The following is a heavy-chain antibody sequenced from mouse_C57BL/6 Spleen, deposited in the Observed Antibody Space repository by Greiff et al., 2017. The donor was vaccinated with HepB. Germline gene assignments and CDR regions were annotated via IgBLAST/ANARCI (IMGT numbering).Heavy chain of an antibody. J-gene: IGHJ4*01. D-gene: IGHD2-1*01. Sequence: VQLQQSGAELVKPGASVKMSCKASGYTFTGYWITWVKQRPGQGLEWIGDIYPGSGSTNYNEKFKSKATLTVDTSSSTAYMQLSSLTSEDSAVYSGARRVYYGRYCYAMDYWGQGTSVTVSS. V-gene: IGHV1-55*01. CDR1: GYTFTGYW. CDR3: ARRVYYGRYCYAMDY. CDR2: IYPGSGST.